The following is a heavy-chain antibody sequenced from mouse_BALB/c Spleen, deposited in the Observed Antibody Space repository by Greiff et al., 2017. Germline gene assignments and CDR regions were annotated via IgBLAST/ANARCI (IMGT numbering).Heavy chain of an antibody. CDR2: IHYSGST. V-gene: IGHV3-1*02. Sequence: DVQLQESGPDLVKPSQSLSLTCTVTGYSITSGYSWHWIRQFPGNKLEWMGYIHYSGSTNYNPSLKSRISITRDTSKNQFFLQLNSVTTEDTATYYCARDRGIYYDYDRGFAYWGQGTLVTVSA. J-gene: IGHJ3*01. CDR3: ARDRGIYYDYDRGFAY. D-gene: IGHD2-4*01. CDR1: GYSITSGYS.